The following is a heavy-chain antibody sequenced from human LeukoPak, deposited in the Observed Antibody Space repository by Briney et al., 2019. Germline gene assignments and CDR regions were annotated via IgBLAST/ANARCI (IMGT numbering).Heavy chain of an antibody. CDR3: ARQTEWLRLLSFDY. Sequence: SETLSLTCTVSGGSISSSSYYWGWIRQPPGKGLEWIGSIYYSGSTYYNPSLKSRVTISVDTSKNQFSLKLSSVTAADAAVYYCARQTEWLRLLSFDYWGQGTLVTVSS. D-gene: IGHD5-12*01. CDR2: IYYSGST. V-gene: IGHV4-39*01. J-gene: IGHJ4*02. CDR1: GGSISSSSYY.